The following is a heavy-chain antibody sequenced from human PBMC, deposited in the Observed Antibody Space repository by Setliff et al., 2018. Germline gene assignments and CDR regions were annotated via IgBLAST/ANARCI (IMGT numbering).Heavy chain of an antibody. J-gene: IGHJ3*02. V-gene: IGHV4-31*11. D-gene: IGHD1-1*01. CDR1: GGTFSGLYY. CDR3: ASGPDSGMMEAFDI. CDR2: IFHSGGK. Sequence: SETLSLTCAASGGTFSGLYYWSWIRQHPGKGLEWIGNIFHSGGKYYNPSLRSRVSISQDMSKNQFSLKLNSVTAADTAVYYCASGPDSGMMEAFDIWGQGTMVTVSS.